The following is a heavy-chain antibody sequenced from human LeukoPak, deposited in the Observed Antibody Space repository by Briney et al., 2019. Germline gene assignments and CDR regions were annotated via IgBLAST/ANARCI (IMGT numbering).Heavy chain of an antibody. CDR1: GGSISSYY. Sequence: SETLSLTCTVSGGSISSYYWSWIRQTPGKGLEWIGYIYYSGSTNYNPSLKSRVTISVDTSKNQFSLKLSSMTAADTAVYYCARWSPDYGNDYWGQGTLVTVSS. D-gene: IGHD4-17*01. CDR3: ARWSPDYGNDY. V-gene: IGHV4-59*01. J-gene: IGHJ4*02. CDR2: IYYSGST.